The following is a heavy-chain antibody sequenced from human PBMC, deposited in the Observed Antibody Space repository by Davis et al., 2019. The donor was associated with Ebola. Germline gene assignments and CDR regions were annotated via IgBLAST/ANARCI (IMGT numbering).Heavy chain of an antibody. CDR3: ATPFYSSGYSPHYYGMDV. CDR1: GGSISSSSYY. CDR2: IYYSGST. V-gene: IGHV4-39*01. J-gene: IGHJ6*02. Sequence: PSETLSLTCTVSGGSISSSSYYWGWIRQPPGKGLEWIGSIYYSGSTYYNPSLKSRVTISVDTSKNQFSLKLSSVTAADTAVYYCATPFYSSGYSPHYYGMDVWGQGTTVTVSS. D-gene: IGHD3-22*01.